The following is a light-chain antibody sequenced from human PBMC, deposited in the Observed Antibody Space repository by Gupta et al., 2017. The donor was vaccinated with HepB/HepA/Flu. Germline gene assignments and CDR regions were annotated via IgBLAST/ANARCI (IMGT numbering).Light chain of an antibody. CDR3: QQDDNLPLFT. CDR2: GAS. Sequence: PGERVTLSCRASQSVSSSYLTWYQQKPGQAPRLLIYGASTRATSIPARFSGSGSGTDFTLTISSLQPEDFAVYYCQQDDNLPLFTFGHGTKVDIK. CDR1: QSVSSSY. J-gene: IGKJ3*01. V-gene: IGKV3-7*01.